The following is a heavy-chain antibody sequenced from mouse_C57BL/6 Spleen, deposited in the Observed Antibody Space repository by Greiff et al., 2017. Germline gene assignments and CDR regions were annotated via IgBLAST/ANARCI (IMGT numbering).Heavy chain of an antibody. J-gene: IGHJ2*01. CDR2: IDPISGGT. D-gene: IGHD1-1*01. Sequence: QVQLQQPGAELVKPGASVKLSCKASGYTFTSYWMHWVKQRPGRGLEWIGRIDPISGGTKYNEKFKSKATLTVDKPSSTAYMQLSSLTSEDSAVYYCARGYYGSSYYFDYWGQGTTLTVSS. CDR3: ARGYYGSSYYFDY. V-gene: IGHV1-72*01. CDR1: GYTFTSYW.